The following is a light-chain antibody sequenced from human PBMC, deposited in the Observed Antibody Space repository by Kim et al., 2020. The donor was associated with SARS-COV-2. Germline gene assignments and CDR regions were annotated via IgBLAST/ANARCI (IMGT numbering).Light chain of an antibody. J-gene: IGKJ4*01. CDR1: QSISNY. CDR3: QQSHSTPLT. V-gene: IGKV1-39*01. Sequence: DIQMTQSPSSLSASVGDRVTITCRASQSISNYLSWYQQKPGRAPNLLIYAASSLQSGVPSRFSGSGSGTDFTLTINSLQPEDFTTYDCQQSHSTPLTFGGGTKVDIK. CDR2: AAS.